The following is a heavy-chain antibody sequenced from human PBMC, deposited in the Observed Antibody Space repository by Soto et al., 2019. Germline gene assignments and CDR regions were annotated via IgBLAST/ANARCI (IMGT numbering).Heavy chain of an antibody. CDR2: ISYDGSNK. Sequence: WGSLRLSCAASGFTFSSYAMHWVRQAPGKGLEWVAVISYDGSNKYYADSVKGRFTISRDNSKNTLYLQMNSLRAEDTAVYYCAGRNAMDVWGQGTTVTVSS. CDR3: AGRNAMDV. CDR1: GFTFSSYA. J-gene: IGHJ6*02. V-gene: IGHV3-30-3*01.